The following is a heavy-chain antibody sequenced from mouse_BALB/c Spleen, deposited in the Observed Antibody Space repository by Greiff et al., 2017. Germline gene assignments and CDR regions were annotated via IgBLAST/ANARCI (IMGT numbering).Heavy chain of an antibody. CDR1: GYAFSSYW. D-gene: IGHD2-4*01. CDR3: ARKRTMITTDAMDY. J-gene: IGHJ4*01. CDR2: IYPGDGDT. Sequence: QVQLQQSGAELVRPGSSVKISCKASGYAFSSYWMNWVKQRPGQGLEWIGQIYPGDGDTNYNGKFKGKATLTADKSSSTAYMQLSSLTSEDSAVYFCARKRTMITTDAMDYWGQGTSVTVSS. V-gene: IGHV1-80*01.